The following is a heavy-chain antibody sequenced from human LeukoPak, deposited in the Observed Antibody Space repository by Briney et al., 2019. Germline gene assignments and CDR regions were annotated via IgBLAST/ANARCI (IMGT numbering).Heavy chain of an antibody. CDR2: IYYSGST. J-gene: IGHJ4*02. V-gene: IGHV4-39*07. CDR3: ARGQRWLQFDY. CDR1: GGSISSSSYY. D-gene: IGHD5-24*01. Sequence: SETLSLSCTVSGGSISSSSYYWGWIRQPPGKGQEWIGSIYYSGSTYYDPSLKSRVTISVDTSKNQFSLKLSSVTAADTAVYYCARGQRWLQFDYWGQGTLVTVSS.